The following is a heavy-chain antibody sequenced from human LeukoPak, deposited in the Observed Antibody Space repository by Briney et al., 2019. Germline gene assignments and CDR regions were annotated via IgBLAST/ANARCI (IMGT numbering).Heavy chain of an antibody. CDR1: GGSISSSSYY. J-gene: IGHJ4*02. Sequence: PSETLSLTCTVSGGSISSSSYYWGWIRQPPGKGLEWIGSIYYSGSTYYNPSLKSRVTISVDTSKNQFSLKLSSVTAADTAVYYCARVHQRWELRIDYWGQGTLVTVSS. D-gene: IGHD1-26*01. CDR2: IYYSGST. CDR3: ARVHQRWELRIDY. V-gene: IGHV4-39*01.